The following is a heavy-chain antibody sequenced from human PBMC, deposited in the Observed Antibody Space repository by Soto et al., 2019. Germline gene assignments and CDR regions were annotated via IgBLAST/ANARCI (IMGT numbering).Heavy chain of an antibody. CDR3: GRIGGYSYGSIRQNWFDP. CDR1: GGSFSGYY. Sequence: SETLSLTCAVYGGSFSGYYWSWIRQPPGKGLEWIGEINHSGSTNYNPSLKSRVTISVDTSKNQFSLKLSSVTAADTAVYYCGRIGGYSYGSIRQNWFDPWGQGTLVTVSS. J-gene: IGHJ5*02. V-gene: IGHV4-34*01. D-gene: IGHD5-18*01. CDR2: INHSGST.